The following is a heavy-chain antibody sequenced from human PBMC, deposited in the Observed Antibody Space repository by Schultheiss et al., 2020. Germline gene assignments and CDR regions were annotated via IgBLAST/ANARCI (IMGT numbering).Heavy chain of an antibody. CDR1: GGTFSSYA. D-gene: IGHD6-13*01. CDR3: ARSGYSSSWYGVDFDY. J-gene: IGHJ4*02. CDR2: IIPIFGTA. Sequence: SVKVSCKASGGTFSSYAISWVRQAPGQGLEWMGGIIPIFGTANYAQKFQGRVTITADESTSTAYMELRSLRSDDTAVYYCARSGYSSSWYGVDFDYWGQGTLVTVSS. V-gene: IGHV1-69*13.